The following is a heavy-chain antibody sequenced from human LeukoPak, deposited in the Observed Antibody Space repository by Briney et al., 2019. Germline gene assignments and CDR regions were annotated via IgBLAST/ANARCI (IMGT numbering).Heavy chain of an antibody. CDR1: GDSINSGAYY. CDR2: VYYSGSA. D-gene: IGHD4-17*01. CDR3: ARINTPRPKTVTREFDY. Sequence: SETLSLTCTVSGDSINSGAYYWTWIRQHPGKGLEWIGYVYYSGSAYYSPSLKSRLSISVDTSKKQFSLKLSSVTAADTAVYYCARINTPRPKTVTREFDYWGQGTLVTVSS. V-gene: IGHV4-31*03. J-gene: IGHJ4*02.